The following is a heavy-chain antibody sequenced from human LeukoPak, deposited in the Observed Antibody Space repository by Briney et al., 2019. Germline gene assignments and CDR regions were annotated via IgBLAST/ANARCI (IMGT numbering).Heavy chain of an antibody. Sequence: PGGSLRLSCVVSGFTFSSNHWVRQAPGKGLEWVAVISYDGSKKYYADSVKGRFTISRDSSKNTLSLQMNSLRAEDTAVHYCAKEYDRVHDAFDIWGQGTMVTVSS. CDR2: ISYDGSKK. CDR3: AKEYDRVHDAFDI. J-gene: IGHJ3*02. CDR1: GFTFSSN. V-gene: IGHV3-30*18. D-gene: IGHD3-9*01.